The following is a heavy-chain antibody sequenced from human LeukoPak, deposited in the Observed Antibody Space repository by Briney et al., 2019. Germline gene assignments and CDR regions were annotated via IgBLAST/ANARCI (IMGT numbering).Heavy chain of an antibody. J-gene: IGHJ4*02. CDR1: GLTFSNYG. Sequence: GRSLRLSCVASGLTFSNYGMHWVRQAPGKGLEWVTEISFDGSNKHYVDSVKGRFTISRDNSKNTLYLQMNSLSAEDTAVYYCAAYHVSHSESGYWGQGTLVTVS. V-gene: IGHV3-30*03. D-gene: IGHD1-14*01. CDR3: AAYHVSHSESGY. CDR2: ISFDGSNK.